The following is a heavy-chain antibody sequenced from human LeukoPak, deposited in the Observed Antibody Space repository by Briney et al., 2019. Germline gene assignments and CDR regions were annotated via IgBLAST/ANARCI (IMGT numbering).Heavy chain of an antibody. CDR1: GGSFSGYY. J-gene: IGHJ3*02. V-gene: IGHV4-34*01. CDR3: ARGDGAAAGTNAFDI. D-gene: IGHD6-13*01. Sequence: SETLSLTCAVYGGSFSGYYWSWIRQPPGKGLEWIGEINHSGSTSYNPSLKSRVTISVDTSKNQFSLKLSSVTAADTAVYYCARGDGAAAGTNAFDIWGQGTMVTVSS. CDR2: INHSGST.